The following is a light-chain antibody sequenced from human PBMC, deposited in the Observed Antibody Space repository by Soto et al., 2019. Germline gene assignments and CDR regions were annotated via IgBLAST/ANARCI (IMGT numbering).Light chain of an antibody. V-gene: IGLV2-23*02. J-gene: IGLJ1*01. CDR2: EVS. CDR1: SSDVGSYNL. CDR3: CSYACSSTYV. Sequence: QSVLTQPASESGSPGQSITISCTGTSSDVGSYNLVSWYQQHPGKAPKLMIYEVSKRPSGVSHRFSGSKSGNTASLTISGVQAEDEADYYFCSYACSSTYVFGTGTKVTVL.